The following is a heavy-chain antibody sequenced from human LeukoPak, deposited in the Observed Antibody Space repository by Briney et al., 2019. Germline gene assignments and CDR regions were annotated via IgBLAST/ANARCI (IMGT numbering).Heavy chain of an antibody. V-gene: IGHV3-74*01. J-gene: IGHJ4*02. D-gene: IGHD6-19*01. CDR3: ARDVGSGWYHFDN. CDR2: INSDGGST. CDR1: GFTFSRYW. Sequence: GGSLRLSCAASGFTFSRYWTHWVRQAPGKGLVWVSRINSDGGSTTYADSVKGRFTISRDNAENTLYLRMNSLRVEDTAVYYCARDVGSGWYHFDNWGQGTLVTVSS.